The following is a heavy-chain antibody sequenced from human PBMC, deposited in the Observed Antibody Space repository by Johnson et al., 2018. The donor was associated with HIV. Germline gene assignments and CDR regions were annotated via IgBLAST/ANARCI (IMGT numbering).Heavy chain of an antibody. D-gene: IGHD1-1*01. V-gene: IGHV3-74*02. CDR1: GFTFSSYW. CDR3: AITSRTDAFDI. Sequence: VQLVESGGGLVQPGGSLRLSCAASGFTFSSYWMHWVRQAPGKGLVWVSRINSDGSTTTYADSVKGRFTISRDDAKNTLYLQMNSLRAEDTAVYYCAITSRTDAFDIWGQGTMVTVSS. J-gene: IGHJ3*02. CDR2: INSDGSTT.